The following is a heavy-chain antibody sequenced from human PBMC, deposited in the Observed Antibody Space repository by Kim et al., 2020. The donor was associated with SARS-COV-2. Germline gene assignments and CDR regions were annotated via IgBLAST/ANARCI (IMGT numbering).Heavy chain of an antibody. Sequence: YNPSLKSRVTISVDTSKNQFSLKLSSVTAADTAVYYCARFYVSGSYYFDYWGQGTLVTVSS. J-gene: IGHJ4*02. V-gene: IGHV4-31*02. CDR3: ARFYVSGSYYFDY. D-gene: IGHD3-10*01.